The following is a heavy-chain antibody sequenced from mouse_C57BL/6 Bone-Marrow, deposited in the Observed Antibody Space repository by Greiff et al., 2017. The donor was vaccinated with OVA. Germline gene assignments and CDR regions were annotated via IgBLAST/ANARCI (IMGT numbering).Heavy chain of an antibody. CDR2: IYPGDGDT. CDR3: AWSRWLPFAY. J-gene: IGHJ3*01. D-gene: IGHD2-3*01. CDR1: GYAFSSSW. V-gene: IGHV1-82*01. Sequence: LVESGPELVKPGASVKISCKASGYAFSSSWMNWVKQRPGKGLEWIGRIYPGDGDTNYNGKFKGKATLTADKSSSTAYMQLSSLTSEDSAVYFCAWSRWLPFAYWGQGTLVTVSA.